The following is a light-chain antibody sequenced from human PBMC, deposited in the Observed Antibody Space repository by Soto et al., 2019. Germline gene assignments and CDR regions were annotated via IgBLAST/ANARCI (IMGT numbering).Light chain of an antibody. CDR1: RSNIGRNY. Sequence: QSVLTQPPSVSAAPGQKVTISCSGSRSNIGRNYVSWYQQLPGTAPRLLIYDNNKRPSGIPDRFSGSKSGTSATLDISGLQTGDEAVYYCGTWDSSLSSGPYVFGTGTKLTVL. CDR3: GTWDSSLSSGPYV. J-gene: IGLJ1*01. CDR2: DNN. V-gene: IGLV1-51*01.